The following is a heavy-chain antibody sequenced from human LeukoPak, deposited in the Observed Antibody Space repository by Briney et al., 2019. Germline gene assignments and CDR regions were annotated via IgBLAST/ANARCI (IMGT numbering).Heavy chain of an antibody. V-gene: IGHV1-2*02. CDR1: GYTFTGYY. D-gene: IGHD5-12*01. CDR3: ATVVLYSGYYFDY. Sequence: ASVKVSCKASGYTFTGYYIHWVRQAPGQGLEWMGCINPNSGATNYAQKFQGSVTMTRDTSINTAYMELSSLRSEDTAVYYCATVVLYSGYYFDYWGQGTLVTVSS. J-gene: IGHJ4*02. CDR2: INPNSGAT.